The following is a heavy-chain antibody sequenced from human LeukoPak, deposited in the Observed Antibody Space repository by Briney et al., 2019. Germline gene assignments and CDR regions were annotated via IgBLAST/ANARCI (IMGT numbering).Heavy chain of an antibody. CDR2: ISSSGSTI. V-gene: IGHV3-11*01. J-gene: IGHJ6*03. D-gene: IGHD3-10*01. CDR3: ARGVRNIPARIYYYYMDV. CDR1: GFTFSDYY. Sequence: GGSLRLSCATSGFTFSDYYFSWIRQAPGKGLEWVSYISSSGSTIYYADSVQGRFTISRDNAKNSLYLQMNSLRAEDTAVYYCARGVRNIPARIYYYYMDVWGKGTTVTISS.